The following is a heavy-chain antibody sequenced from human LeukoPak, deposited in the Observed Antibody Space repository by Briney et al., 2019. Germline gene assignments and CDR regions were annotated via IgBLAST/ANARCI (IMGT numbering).Heavy chain of an antibody. Sequence: GGSLRLSCAASGFTFSSYAMHWVRQAPGKGLEGVAVISYDGSNKYYADSVKGRFTIYRDNSKNTLYLQMNSLRAEDTAVYYCARDLLRFYYGSGSYCDYWGQGTLVTVSS. D-gene: IGHD3-10*01. J-gene: IGHJ4*02. V-gene: IGHV3-30-3*01. CDR2: ISYDGSNK. CDR1: GFTFSSYA. CDR3: ARDLLRFYYGSGSYCDY.